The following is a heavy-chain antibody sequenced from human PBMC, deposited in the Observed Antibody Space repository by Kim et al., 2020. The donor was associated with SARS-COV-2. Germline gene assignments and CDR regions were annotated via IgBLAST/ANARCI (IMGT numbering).Heavy chain of an antibody. Sequence: SETLSLTCTVSGGSISSYYWSWIRQPPGKGLEWIGYIYYSGSTNYNPSLKSRVTISVDTSKNQFSLKLSSVTAADTAVYYCARGSGVFDYWGQGTLVTVS. D-gene: IGHD3-10*01. V-gene: IGHV4-59*13. CDR3: ARGSGVFDY. CDR1: GGSISSYY. CDR2: IYYSGST. J-gene: IGHJ4*02.